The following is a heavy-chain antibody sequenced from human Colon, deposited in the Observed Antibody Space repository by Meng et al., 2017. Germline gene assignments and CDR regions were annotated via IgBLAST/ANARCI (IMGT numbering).Heavy chain of an antibody. CDR1: GYPLTGYY. CDR3: ARDLSGYYSFVDY. Sequence: QVRLVQSGAEVQGPGASVKVSCKASGYPLTGYYMQWVRQAPGQGLEWMGRINPNNGGANYAQQFQGRVTMTTDTSISTAYMELSRLRSDDTAVYYCARDLSGYYSFVDYWGQGTLVTVSS. V-gene: IGHV1-2*06. CDR2: INPNNGGA. D-gene: IGHD3-22*01. J-gene: IGHJ4*02.